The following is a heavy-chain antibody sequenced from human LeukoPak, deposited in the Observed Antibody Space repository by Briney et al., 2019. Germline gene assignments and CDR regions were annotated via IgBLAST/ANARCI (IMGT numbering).Heavy chain of an antibody. J-gene: IGHJ4*02. CDR1: GFTYDDYA. D-gene: IGHD3-22*01. CDR3: AKDMGLGEYYDSSGSYFDY. Sequence: PGGSLRLSCAASGFTYDDYAMHWVRQAPGKGLEWVSGISWNSGSIGYADSVKGRFTISRDNAKNSLYLQMNSLRAEDTALYYCAKDMGLGEYYDSSGSYFDYWGQGTLVTVSS. CDR2: ISWNSGSI. V-gene: IGHV3-9*01.